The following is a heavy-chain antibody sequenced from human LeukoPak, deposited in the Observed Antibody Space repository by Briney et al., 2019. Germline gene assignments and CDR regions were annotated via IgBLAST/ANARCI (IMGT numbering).Heavy chain of an antibody. CDR2: IIPIFGTA. CDR3: ARVVQNCGGDCQHFGY. V-gene: IGHV1-69*05. D-gene: IGHD2-21*01. J-gene: IGHJ4*02. Sequence: GSSVKVSCKASGGTFSSYAISWVRQAPGQGLEWMGGIIPIFGTANYAQKFQGRVTMTRDTSISTAYMELSRLRSDDTAVYYCARVVQNCGGDCQHFGYWGQGTLVTVSS. CDR1: GGTFSSYA.